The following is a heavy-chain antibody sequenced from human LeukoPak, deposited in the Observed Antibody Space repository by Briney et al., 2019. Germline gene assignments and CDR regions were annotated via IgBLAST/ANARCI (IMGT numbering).Heavy chain of an antibody. CDR2: ITWNGDTT. CDR1: GFTFVDYG. Sequence: GGSLRLSCAASGFTFVDYGMSWVRQVAGKGLEWVSGITWNGDTTGYADSVKGRFTISRDNAKNSLYLQMNSRRAEDTALYHCARISHDFWSAYYLDFWGQGTLVTVPS. CDR3: ARISHDFWSAYYLDF. J-gene: IGHJ4*02. D-gene: IGHD3-3*01. V-gene: IGHV3-20*01.